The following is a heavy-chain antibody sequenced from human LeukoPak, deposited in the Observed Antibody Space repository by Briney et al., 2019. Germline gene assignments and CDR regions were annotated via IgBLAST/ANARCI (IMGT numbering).Heavy chain of an antibody. V-gene: IGHV4-39*07. D-gene: IGHD7-27*01. CDR2: AHYSGST. Sequence: SETLFLTCTVSGDSISSSCCSWGWIRQPPGKGLEWIGSAHYSGSTYYNPSLKSRVTISVDTSKNQFSLKLSSVTAADTAVYYCARLTGTYYYYYYMDVWGKGTTVTVSS. CDR1: GDSISSSCCS. J-gene: IGHJ6*03. CDR3: ARLTGTYYYYYYMDV.